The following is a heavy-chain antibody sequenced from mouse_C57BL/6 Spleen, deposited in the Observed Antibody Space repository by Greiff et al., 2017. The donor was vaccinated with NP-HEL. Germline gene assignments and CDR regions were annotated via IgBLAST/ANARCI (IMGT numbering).Heavy chain of an antibody. V-gene: IGHV1-69*01. D-gene: IGHD1-1*01. CDR1: GYTFTSYW. CDR3: ARLGTTVKAMDY. Sequence: VQLQQPGAELVMPGASVKLSCKASGYTFTSYWMHWVKQRPGQGLEWIGEIDPSDSYTNYNQKFKGKSTLTVDKSSSTAYMQLSSLTSEDSAVYYCARLGTTVKAMDYWGQGTSVTVSS. CDR2: IDPSDSYT. J-gene: IGHJ4*01.